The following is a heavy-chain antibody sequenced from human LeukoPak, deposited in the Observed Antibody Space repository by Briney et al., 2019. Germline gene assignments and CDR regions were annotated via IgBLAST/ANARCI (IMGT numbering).Heavy chain of an antibody. CDR2: ISGSGGST. D-gene: IGHD3-22*01. J-gene: IGHJ4*02. CDR3: AREPPYYYDSSGYYCDY. Sequence: PGGSLRLSCAASGFTFSSYAMSWVRQAPGKGLEWVSAISGSGGSTYYADSVKGRFTISRDNSKNTLYLQMNSLRAEDMAVYYCAREPPYYYDSSGYYCDYWGQGTLVTVSS. CDR1: GFTFSSYA. V-gene: IGHV3-23*01.